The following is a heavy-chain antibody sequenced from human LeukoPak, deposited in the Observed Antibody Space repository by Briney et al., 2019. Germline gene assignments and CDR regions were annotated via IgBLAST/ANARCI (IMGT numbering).Heavy chain of an antibody. J-gene: IGHJ4*02. Sequence: PGGSLRLSCAASGFTFSSYGMHWVRQAPGKGLEWVAFIRYDGSNKYYADSVKGRFTISRDNSKNTLYLQMNSLRAEATAVYYCAKLSDSSSGSFDYWGQGTLVTVSS. CDR3: AKLSDSSSGSFDY. CDR2: IRYDGSNK. V-gene: IGHV3-30*02. D-gene: IGHD6-13*01. CDR1: GFTFSSYG.